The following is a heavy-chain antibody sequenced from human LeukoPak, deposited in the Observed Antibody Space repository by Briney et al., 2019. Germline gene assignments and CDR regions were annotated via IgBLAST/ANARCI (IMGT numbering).Heavy chain of an antibody. CDR2: IYYSGST. CDR1: GGSISSYY. J-gene: IGHJ4*02. D-gene: IGHD3-10*01. CDR3: ARGAHYGSGSYYNGDLDY. V-gene: IGHV4-59*08. Sequence: SETLSLTCTVSGGSISSYYWSWIRQPPGKGLEWIGYIYYSGSTNYNPSLKSRVTISVDTSKNQFSLKLSSVTAADTAVYYCARGAHYGSGSYYNGDLDYWGQGTLVTVSP.